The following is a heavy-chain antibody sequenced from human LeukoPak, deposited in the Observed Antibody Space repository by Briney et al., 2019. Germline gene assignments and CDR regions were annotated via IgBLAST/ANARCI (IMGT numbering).Heavy chain of an antibody. CDR2: INPNSGGT. V-gene: IGHV1-2*02. CDR1: GYTLTGYY. J-gene: IGHJ4*02. D-gene: IGHD5-18*01. CDR3: AREPRGYSYGLDY. Sequence: ASVKVSCKASGYTLTGYYMHWVRQAPGQGLEWMGWINPNSGGTNYAQKFQGRVTMTRDTSISTAYMELSRLRSDDTAVYYCAREPRGYSYGLDYWGQGTLVTVSS.